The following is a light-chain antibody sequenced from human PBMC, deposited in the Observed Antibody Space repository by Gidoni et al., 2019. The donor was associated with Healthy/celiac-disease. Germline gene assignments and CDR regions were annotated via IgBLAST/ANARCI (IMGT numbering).Light chain of an antibody. Sequence: DIQMTQAPSSLSASVVDRVTITCRASQGISNYLAWYQQKPGKVPKLLIYAASTLQSGVPSRFSGSGSGTDFTLPISSLQPEDVATYYCQKYNSAPWTFGQGTKVEIK. CDR2: AAS. V-gene: IGKV1-27*01. CDR1: QGISNY. J-gene: IGKJ1*01. CDR3: QKYNSAPWT.